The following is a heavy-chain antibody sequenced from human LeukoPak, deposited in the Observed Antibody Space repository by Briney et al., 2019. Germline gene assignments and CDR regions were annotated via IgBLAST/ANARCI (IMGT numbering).Heavy chain of an antibody. J-gene: IGHJ4*02. D-gene: IGHD5-24*01. CDR2: ISGSGGST. CDR3: AKGGRDGYISYFDY. Sequence: GGSLGLSCAASGFTFSSYAMSWVRQAPGKGLEWVSAISGSGGSTYYADSVKGRFTISRDNSKNTLYLQMNSLRAEDTAVYYCAKGGRDGYISYFDYWGQGTLVTVSS. CDR1: GFTFSSYA. V-gene: IGHV3-23*01.